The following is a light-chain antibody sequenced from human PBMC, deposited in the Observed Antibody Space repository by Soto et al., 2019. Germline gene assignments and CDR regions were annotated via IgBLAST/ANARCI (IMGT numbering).Light chain of an antibody. CDR2: SVS. Sequence: DIQMTQSPSSLSASVGDRVTITCRASQNIGNYLHWYQQQPGKAPKLLIYSVSTLQTGVPSRFSGSGSGTDFTPPSTSLHPEDFSTFYCHQSYNSPTWTFGQGTKVETK. J-gene: IGKJ1*01. CDR1: QNIGNY. V-gene: IGKV1-39*01. CDR3: HQSYNSPTWT.